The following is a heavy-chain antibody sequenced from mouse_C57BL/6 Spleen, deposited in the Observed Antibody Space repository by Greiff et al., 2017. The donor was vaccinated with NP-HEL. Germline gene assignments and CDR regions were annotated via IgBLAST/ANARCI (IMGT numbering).Heavy chain of an antibody. CDR2: IYPGDGDT. V-gene: IGHV1-80*01. CDR1: GYAFSSYW. D-gene: IGHD1-1*01. J-gene: IGHJ1*03. CDR3: ARSGSSPHWYFDV. Sequence: VQLQQSGAELVKPGASVKISCKASGYAFSSYWMNWVKQRPGKGLEWIGQIYPGDGDTNYNGKFKGKATLTADKSSSTAYMQLSSLTSEDSAVYFCARSGSSPHWYFDVWGTGTTVTVSS.